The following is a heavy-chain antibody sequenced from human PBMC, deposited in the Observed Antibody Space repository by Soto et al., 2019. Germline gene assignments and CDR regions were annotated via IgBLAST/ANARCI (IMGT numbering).Heavy chain of an antibody. CDR3: ARDPYNPEAGTGFDL. Sequence: GGSLRLSCVASGFSFTNYPLDWFRQAPGQGLEWVAFISHDQNNKFYADSVKGRFTISRDNSKNTLYLQMNSLTDEDTAVYYCARDPYNPEAGTGFDLWGQGTLVTVSS. V-gene: IGHV3-30-3*01. D-gene: IGHD6-13*01. CDR2: ISHDQNNK. CDR1: GFSFTNYP. J-gene: IGHJ4*02.